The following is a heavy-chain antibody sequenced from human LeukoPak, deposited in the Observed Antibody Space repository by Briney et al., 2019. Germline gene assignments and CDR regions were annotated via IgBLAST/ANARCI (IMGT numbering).Heavy chain of an antibody. D-gene: IGHD1-26*01. CDR1: NGSISSYH. Sequence: SETLSLTCTVSNGSISSYHWSWVRQPPGKGLEWIGYILNGGTTNYNPSLKSRLTISVDTSKNQFTLKLSSVTAADTAVYYCARLRVSGSYLYYFDYWGQGTLVTVSS. V-gene: IGHV4-4*09. CDR2: ILNGGTT. J-gene: IGHJ4*02. CDR3: ARLRVSGSYLYYFDY.